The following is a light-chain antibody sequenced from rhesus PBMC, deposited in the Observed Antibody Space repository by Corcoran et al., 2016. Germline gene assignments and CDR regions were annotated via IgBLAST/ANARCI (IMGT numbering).Light chain of an antibody. V-gene: IGKV1-21*01. J-gene: IGKJ3*01. CDR3: QQYNSAPVT. CDR1: QGISRW. Sequence: DIQMTQSPSSLSASVGDRVTITCRASQGISRWLAWDQKKPGKAPKLLIYKASSLQSGVPSRFSGRGSWTYFPLTITSLQPEDLATYDVQQYNSAPVTVGPGTKLDI. CDR2: KAS.